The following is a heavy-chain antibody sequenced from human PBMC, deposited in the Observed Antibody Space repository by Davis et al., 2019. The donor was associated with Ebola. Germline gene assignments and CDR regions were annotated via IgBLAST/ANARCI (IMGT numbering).Heavy chain of an antibody. CDR1: GGSFSGYY. CDR2: INHSGST. Sequence: MPSETLSLTCAVYGGSFSGYYWSWIRQPPGKGLEWIGEINHSGSTNYNPSLQSRVTISIDTSKNQFSLKLSSVTAADTAVYYCAISFYFDSSGYLDYWGQGTLVTVSS. V-gene: IGHV4-34*01. J-gene: IGHJ4*02. D-gene: IGHD3-22*01. CDR3: AISFYFDSSGYLDY.